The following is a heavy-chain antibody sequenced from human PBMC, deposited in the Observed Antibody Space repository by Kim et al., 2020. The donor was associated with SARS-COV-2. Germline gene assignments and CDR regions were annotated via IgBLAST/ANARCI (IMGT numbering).Heavy chain of an antibody. CDR2: INPISGGT. CDR1: GYTFTGYY. Sequence: ASVQVSCKASGYTFTGYYIHWVRQAPGQGLEWMGWINPISGGTNYAQKFQGRVTMTSDTSITTANMELNRLTSDDTAVYFCARGDAGVSDYWGQGTLVP. V-gene: IGHV1-2*02. J-gene: IGHJ4*02. D-gene: IGHD2-8*01. CDR3: ARGDAGVSDY.